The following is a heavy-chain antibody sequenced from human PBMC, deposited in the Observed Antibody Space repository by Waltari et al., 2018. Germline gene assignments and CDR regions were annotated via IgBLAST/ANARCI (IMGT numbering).Heavy chain of an antibody. CDR1: GFPFSSYW. Sequence: EVQLVESGGGLVQPGGSLRLSCAASGFPFSSYWLSWVRQAPGKGLEWVANIKQDGSEKYYVDSVKGRFTISRDNAKNSLYLQMNSLRAEDTAVYYCARLRVVVTAPLDYWGQGTLVTVSS. V-gene: IGHV3-7*01. CDR3: ARLRVVVTAPLDY. D-gene: IGHD2-21*02. CDR2: IKQDGSEK. J-gene: IGHJ4*02.